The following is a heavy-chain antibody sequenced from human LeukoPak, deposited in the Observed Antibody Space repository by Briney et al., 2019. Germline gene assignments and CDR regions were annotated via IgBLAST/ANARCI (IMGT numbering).Heavy chain of an antibody. Sequence: PGGSLRLSCAASGFTFSSYVMNWVRQAPGKGLEWVSYISGSGNTIYYTDSVKGRFTISRDNAKNSLYLQMNSLRAEDTAIYYCARGSGTYYGGQYYFDYWGQGTLVTVSS. D-gene: IGHD1-26*01. CDR3: ARGSGTYYGGQYYFDY. V-gene: IGHV3-48*03. J-gene: IGHJ4*02. CDR1: GFTFSSYV. CDR2: ISGSGNTI.